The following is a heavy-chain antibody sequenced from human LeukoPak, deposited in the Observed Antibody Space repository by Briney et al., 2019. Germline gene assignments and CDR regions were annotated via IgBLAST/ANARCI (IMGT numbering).Heavy chain of an antibody. V-gene: IGHV1-46*01. J-gene: IGHJ5*02. CDR2: INPSGDGT. D-gene: IGHD1-14*01. CDR3: AKETPNTGWFDP. CDR1: GYTITGYY. Sequence: GASVKVSCKASGYTITGYYMHWVRQAPGQGLEWMGVINPSGDGTNYPQRFQGRVTLTRDTSTSTVYMELSSLRSEDTAIYYCAKETPNTGWFDPWGQGTLVTVSS.